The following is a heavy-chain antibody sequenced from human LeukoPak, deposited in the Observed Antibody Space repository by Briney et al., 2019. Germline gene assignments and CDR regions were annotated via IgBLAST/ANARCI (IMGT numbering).Heavy chain of an antibody. CDR2: IKQDGSAK. CDR1: GFTFSSFW. Sequence: GGSLRLSCAASGFTFSSFWMSWVRQAPGKGLEWVANIKQDGSAKDYVDSVKGRFTISRDNAKNSLYLQMNRLRAEDTAVYYCARGSTAAANFDYWGQGTLVTVSS. D-gene: IGHD2-2*01. CDR3: ARGSTAAANFDY. J-gene: IGHJ4*02. V-gene: IGHV3-7*01.